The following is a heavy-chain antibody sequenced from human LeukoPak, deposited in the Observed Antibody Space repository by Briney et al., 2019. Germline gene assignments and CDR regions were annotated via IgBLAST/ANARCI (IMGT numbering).Heavy chain of an antibody. CDR1: GFTFSSYA. J-gene: IGHJ6*04. Sequence: GSLRLSCAASGFTFSSYAMSRVRQAPGKGLEWVSAISGSGGSTYYADSVKGRFTISRDNSKNTLYLQMNSLRAEDTAVYYCAKDASYDFWSGYGDVWGKGTTVTVSS. D-gene: IGHD3-3*01. V-gene: IGHV3-23*01. CDR3: AKDASYDFWSGYGDV. CDR2: ISGSGGST.